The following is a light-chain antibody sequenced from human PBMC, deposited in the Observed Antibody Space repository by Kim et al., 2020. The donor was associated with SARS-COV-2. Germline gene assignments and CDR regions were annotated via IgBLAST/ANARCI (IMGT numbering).Light chain of an antibody. CDR2: QDS. Sequence: SYELTQPPSVSVSPGQTASITCSGDKLGDKYACWYQQKPGQSPVLVIYQDSKRPSRIPERFSGSNSGNTATLTISGTQAMDEADYYCQAWDSSTHVVFGG. J-gene: IGLJ2*01. CDR1: KLGDKY. CDR3: QAWDSSTHVV. V-gene: IGLV3-1*01.